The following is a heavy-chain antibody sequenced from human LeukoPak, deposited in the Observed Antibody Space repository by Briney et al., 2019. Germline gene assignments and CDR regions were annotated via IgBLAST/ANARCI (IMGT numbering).Heavy chain of an antibody. CDR2: ISGSGDST. D-gene: IGHD6-19*01. CDR3: AKEPRYSSSNYYYYYTDV. V-gene: IGHV3-23*01. J-gene: IGHJ6*03. CDR1: GFTFGSYA. Sequence: PGGSLRLSCAASGFTFGSYAMTWVRQAPGKGLEWVSGISGSGDSTYYADSVKGRFTISRDNSKKTLYLQMNSLRAEDTAVYYCAKEPRYSSSNYYYYYTDVWGKGTTVTVPS.